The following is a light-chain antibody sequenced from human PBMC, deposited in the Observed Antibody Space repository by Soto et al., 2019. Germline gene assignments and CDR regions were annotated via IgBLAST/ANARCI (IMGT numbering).Light chain of an antibody. CDR1: QSVSSH. J-gene: IGKJ1*01. V-gene: IGKV3-20*01. CDR2: GAS. Sequence: EIVLTQSPGTLSLSPGERATLSCRASQSVSSHLAWYQQRPGQAPRLLIYGASSRATGIPDRFSGSGSGIDFTLTISRLEPEDSAVYYRQQYGSSPTWTFGEGTKVDIK. CDR3: QQYGSSPTWT.